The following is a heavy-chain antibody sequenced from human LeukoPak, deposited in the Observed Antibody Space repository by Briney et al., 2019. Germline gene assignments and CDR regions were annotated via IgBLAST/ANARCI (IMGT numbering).Heavy chain of an antibody. CDR3: ARDLDSSGYFDAFDI. Sequence: GASVKVSCKASGYTFTSYYMHWVRQAPGQGLERMGIINPSGGSTSYAQKFQGRVTMTRDTSTSTVYMELSSLRSEDTAVYYCARDLDSSGYFDAFDIWGQGTMVTVSS. J-gene: IGHJ3*02. CDR1: GYTFTSYY. V-gene: IGHV1-46*01. CDR2: INPSGGST. D-gene: IGHD3-22*01.